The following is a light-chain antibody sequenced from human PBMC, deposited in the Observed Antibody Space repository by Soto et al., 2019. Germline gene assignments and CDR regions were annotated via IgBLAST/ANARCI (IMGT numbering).Light chain of an antibody. CDR3: QQYGRSPWR. J-gene: IGKJ1*01. CDR2: GAS. Sequence: EIVLTQSPDTLSLSPGDRATVSCRASQTVGASYVAWYQHRPGQAPKFLMYGASTRATGIPDRFSGSGSGTEFTLTIDSLEPEDFGLYYCQQYGRSPWRFGQGTRVEI. V-gene: IGKV3-20*01. CDR1: QTVGASY.